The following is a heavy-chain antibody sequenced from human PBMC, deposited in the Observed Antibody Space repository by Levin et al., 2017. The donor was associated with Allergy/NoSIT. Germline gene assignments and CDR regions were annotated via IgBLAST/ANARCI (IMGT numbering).Heavy chain of an antibody. Sequence: SETLSLTCTLSGGAISIFYWNWIRQSPGKGLEWLGYITHSGRTNYNPSLKSRLTVSLDTSKNQFSLNLNSMTTAATAIYYCARDSGGFAFALWRQGTLVTVSS. V-gene: IGHV4-59*01. CDR1: GGAISIFY. D-gene: IGHD6-19*01. CDR3: ARDSGGFAFAL. CDR2: ITHSGRT. J-gene: IGHJ3*01.